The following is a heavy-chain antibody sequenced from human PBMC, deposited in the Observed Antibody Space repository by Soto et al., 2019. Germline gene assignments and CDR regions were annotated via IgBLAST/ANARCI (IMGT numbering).Heavy chain of an antibody. V-gene: IGHV3-30*18. J-gene: IGHJ4*02. CDR2: ISHDGSDK. CDR1: GFTFRNYG. CDR3: AKENQHLVHDY. D-gene: IGHD6-13*01. Sequence: QVQLVESGGGVVRPGRSLRLTCAASGFTFRNYGMHWVRQAPGKGLEWVAVISHDGSDKYYADSMKGRFIISRDNSENTLFLNMNSLKPEDTAVYYCAKENQHLVHDYWGQGTLVTVPS.